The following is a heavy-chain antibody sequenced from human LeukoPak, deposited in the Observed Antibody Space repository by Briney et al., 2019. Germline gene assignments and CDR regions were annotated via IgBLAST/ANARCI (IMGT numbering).Heavy chain of an antibody. CDR1: GYTFTGYY. V-gene: IGHV1-2*06. CDR3: ARVRVGATSNGDYYYYGMDV. Sequence: ASVKVSCKASGYTFTGYYMHWVRQAPGQGLEWMGRINPNSGGTNYAQKLQGRVTMTTDTSTSTAYMELRSLRSDDTAVYYCARVRVGATSNGDYYYYGMDVWGQGTTVTVSS. CDR2: INPNSGGT. J-gene: IGHJ6*02. D-gene: IGHD1-26*01.